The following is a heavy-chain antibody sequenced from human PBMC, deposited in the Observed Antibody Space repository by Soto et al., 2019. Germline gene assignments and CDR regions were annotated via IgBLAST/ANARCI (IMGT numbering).Heavy chain of an antibody. CDR3: ARGLQRSGWYEWVYYYYGMDV. J-gene: IGHJ6*02. CDR1: GFTFSSYW. D-gene: IGHD6-19*01. V-gene: IGHV3-74*01. CDR2: INSDGSST. Sequence: EVQLVESGGGLVQPGGSLRLSCAASGFTFSSYWMHWVRQAPGKVLVWVSRINSDGSSTSYADSVKGRFTISRDNAKNTLYLQMNSLRAEDTAVYYCARGLQRSGWYEWVYYYYGMDVWGQGTTVTVSS.